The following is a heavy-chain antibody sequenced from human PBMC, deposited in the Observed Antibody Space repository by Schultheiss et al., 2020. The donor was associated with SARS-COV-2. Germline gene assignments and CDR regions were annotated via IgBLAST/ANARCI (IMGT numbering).Heavy chain of an antibody. V-gene: IGHV4-30-2*01. J-gene: IGHJ6*02. CDR3: AREYCSSTSCYPGSSYYYYYGMDV. CDR2: IYTRGST. Sequence: SQTLSLTCTVSGGSISSGSYSWSWIRQPPGKGLEWIGYIYTRGSTSHNPSLESRVTISIDKSKNQFFLKLSSVTAADTAVYYCAREYCSSTSCYPGSSYYYYYGMDVWGQGTTVTVSS. D-gene: IGHD2-2*01. CDR1: GGSISSGSYS.